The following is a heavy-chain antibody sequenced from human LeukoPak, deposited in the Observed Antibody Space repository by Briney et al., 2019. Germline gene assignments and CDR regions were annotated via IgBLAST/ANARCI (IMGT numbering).Heavy chain of an antibody. V-gene: IGHV4-30-2*01. CDR3: ARSVGGSYGPFDK. CDR2: IYHTGST. J-gene: IGHJ4*02. Sequence: SQTLSLTCTVSGGSISSGGFYWSWIRQPPGKGLEWIGYIYHTGSTYYNPSLKSRVTTSVDRSKNQLSLKLTSVTAADTAVYYCARSVGGSYGPFDKWGQGTLVTVSP. D-gene: IGHD1-26*01. CDR1: GGSISSGGFY.